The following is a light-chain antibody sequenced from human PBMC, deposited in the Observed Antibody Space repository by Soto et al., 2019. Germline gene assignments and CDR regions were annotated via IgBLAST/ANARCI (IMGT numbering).Light chain of an antibody. J-gene: IGKJ5*01. V-gene: IGKV3-15*01. CDR1: QNVSSN. CDR3: QQYNNWPIT. CDR2: GAS. Sequence: TVLKQSPGTLSLSPGERATLSCRASQNVSSNLLVWYQQHPGQGPRLLIYGASTRATGIPVRFSGSGSETDFTLTISSLRSEDSAVYLCQQYNNWPITFGQGTRLEI.